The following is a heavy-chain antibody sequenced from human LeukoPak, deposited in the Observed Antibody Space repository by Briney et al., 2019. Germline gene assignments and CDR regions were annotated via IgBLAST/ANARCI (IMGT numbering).Heavy chain of an antibody. Sequence: GAPVKVSCKRSGYRFTDYYIHWLRLAPGQGPEWMGWINPNTGGTNYVQTFQGRVSMTRDTSVGTVYLELHSLRSDDTAVYYCARDAPQTSFEYWGHGTQVVVSS. CDR3: ARDAPQTSFEY. J-gene: IGHJ4*01. CDR2: INPNTGGT. V-gene: IGHV1-2*02. CDR1: GYRFTDYY.